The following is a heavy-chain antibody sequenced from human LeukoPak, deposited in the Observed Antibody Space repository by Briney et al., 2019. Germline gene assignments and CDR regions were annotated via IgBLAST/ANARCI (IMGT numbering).Heavy chain of an antibody. J-gene: IGHJ3*02. Sequence: ASVKVSCKASGYTFTSYYMHWVRQAPGQGLEWMGIINPSGGSTSYAQKFQGRVTMTSDMSTSTVYMELSSLRSEDTAVYYCARGHFWSGYYPHDAFDIWGLGTMVTVSS. CDR1: GYTFTSYY. CDR3: ARGHFWSGYYPHDAFDI. V-gene: IGHV1-46*01. D-gene: IGHD3-3*02. CDR2: INPSGGST.